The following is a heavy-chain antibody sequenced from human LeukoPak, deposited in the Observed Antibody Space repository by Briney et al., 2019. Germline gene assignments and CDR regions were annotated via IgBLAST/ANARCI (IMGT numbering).Heavy chain of an antibody. Sequence: SETLSLTCTVSGGSISSYYWSWIRRPPGKGLEWIGYIYYSGSTNYNPSLKCRVTISVDTSKNQFSLKLSSVTAADTAVYYCARHDRGWQGRMDVWGQGTTVTVSS. CDR3: ARHDRGWQGRMDV. V-gene: IGHV4-59*08. D-gene: IGHD3-10*01. J-gene: IGHJ6*02. CDR2: IYYSGST. CDR1: GGSISSYY.